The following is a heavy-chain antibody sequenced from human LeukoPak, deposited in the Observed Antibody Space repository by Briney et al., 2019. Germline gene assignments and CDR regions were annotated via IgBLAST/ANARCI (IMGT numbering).Heavy chain of an antibody. CDR1: GFTFSSYG. J-gene: IGHJ4*02. CDR2: ISYDGSNK. CDR3: AKDSYSSGWYRVVYYFDY. V-gene: IGHV3-30*18. D-gene: IGHD6-19*01. Sequence: GGSLILSCAASGFTFSSYGMHWVRQAPDKGLEWVAVISYDGSNKYYADSVKGRFTISRDNSKNTLYLQMNSLRAEDTAVYYCAKDSYSSGWYRVVYYFDYWGQGTLVTVSS.